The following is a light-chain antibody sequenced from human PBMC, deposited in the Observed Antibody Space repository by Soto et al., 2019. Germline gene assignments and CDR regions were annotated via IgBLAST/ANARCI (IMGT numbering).Light chain of an antibody. J-gene: IGKJ5*01. Sequence: IVLTQSPGTLSLSPGERATLSCRASQTVSTNYLAWYQQKPGQAPRVPIYGASTRAIGIPARFRGSGSGTEFTLTISSLSSEDFSVYYCQQYNNWASHFGQGTRLEIK. CDR1: QTVSTN. CDR2: GAS. CDR3: QQYNNWASH. V-gene: IGKV3-15*01.